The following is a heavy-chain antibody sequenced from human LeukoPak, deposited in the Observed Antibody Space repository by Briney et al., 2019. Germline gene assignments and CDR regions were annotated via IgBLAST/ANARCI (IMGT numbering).Heavy chain of an antibody. CDR2: ISSSNSTI. D-gene: IGHD3-10*01. J-gene: IGHJ4*02. CDR3: ARDRRIGELFY. V-gene: IGHV3-48*01. Sequence: GGSLRLSCAASGFTFSSYSMNWVRQAPGKGLEWVSYISSSNSTIYYADSVKGRFTISRDNAKNSLYLQMNSLRAEDTAVYYCARDRRIGELFYWGQGTLVTVSS. CDR1: GFTFSSYS.